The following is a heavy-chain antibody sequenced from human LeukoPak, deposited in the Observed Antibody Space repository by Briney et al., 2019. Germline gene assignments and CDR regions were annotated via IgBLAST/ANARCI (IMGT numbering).Heavy chain of an antibody. CDR3: ARERGYSYGY. CDR2: INPHSGDT. Sequence: ASVKVSCKASEYTFTGYYLHWVRQAPGQGLEWMGWINPHSGDTDYAQKFQGRVTMTRDTSISTAYMELSRLRFDDTAVYYCARERGYSYGYWGQGTLVTVSS. V-gene: IGHV1-2*02. D-gene: IGHD5-18*01. CDR1: EYTFTGYY. J-gene: IGHJ4*02.